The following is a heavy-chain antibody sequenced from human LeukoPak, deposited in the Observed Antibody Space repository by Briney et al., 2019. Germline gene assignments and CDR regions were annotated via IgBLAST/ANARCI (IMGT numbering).Heavy chain of an antibody. CDR1: GFTFSIYG. D-gene: IGHD4-17*01. V-gene: IGHV3-30*18. CDR3: AKPDYGDRFFDY. CDR2: ISYDGSNK. Sequence: GGSLRLSCAASGFTFSIYGMHWVRQAPGKGLEWVAVISYDGSNKYYTDSVKGRFTISRDNSKNTLYLQMNSLRAEDAAVYYCAKPDYGDRFFDYWGQGTLVTVS. J-gene: IGHJ4*02.